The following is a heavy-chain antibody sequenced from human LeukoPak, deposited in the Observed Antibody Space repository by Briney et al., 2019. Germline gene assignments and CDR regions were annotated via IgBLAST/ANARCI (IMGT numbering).Heavy chain of an antibody. CDR2: IYYSGST. D-gene: IGHD3-3*01. CDR1: GGSISSYY. CDR3: ASGTHDFWSRYSMDY. Sequence: SETLSLTCTVSGGSISSYYWSWIRQPPGKGLEWIGYIYYSGSTNYNPSLKSRVTISVDTSKNQFSLKLSSVTAADTAVYYCASGTHDFWSRYSMDYWGQGTLVTVSS. V-gene: IGHV4-59*08. J-gene: IGHJ4*02.